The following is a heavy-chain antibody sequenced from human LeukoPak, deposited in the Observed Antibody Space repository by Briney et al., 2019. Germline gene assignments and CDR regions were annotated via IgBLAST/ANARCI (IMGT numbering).Heavy chain of an antibody. J-gene: IGHJ6*03. CDR1: GFTFSSYS. CDR3: GRKNGGDHLPTYYYYRDV. D-gene: IGHD2-21*02. Sequence: PGGSLRLSCAASGFTFSSYSMNWVRQAPGKGLEWVSSISSSSSYIYYADSVKGRFTISRDNAKNSLYLQMNSLRAEDTAVYYWGRKNGGDHLPTYYYYRDVGGKGPTVTVS. V-gene: IGHV3-21*01. CDR2: ISSSSSYI.